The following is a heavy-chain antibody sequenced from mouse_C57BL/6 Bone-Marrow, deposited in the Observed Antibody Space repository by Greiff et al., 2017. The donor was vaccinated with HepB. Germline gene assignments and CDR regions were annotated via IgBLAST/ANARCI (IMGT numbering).Heavy chain of an antibody. V-gene: IGHV5-9-1*02. CDR2: ISSGGDYI. CDR3: TRGQLRPSWFAY. CDR1: GFTFSSYA. J-gene: IGHJ3*01. Sequence: EVQRVESGEGLVKPGGSLKLSCAASGFTFSSYAMSWVRQTPEKRLEWVAYISSGGDYIYYADTVKGRFTISRDNARNTLYLQMSRLKSEDTAMYYCTRGQLRPSWFAYWGQGTLVTVSA. D-gene: IGHD3-2*02.